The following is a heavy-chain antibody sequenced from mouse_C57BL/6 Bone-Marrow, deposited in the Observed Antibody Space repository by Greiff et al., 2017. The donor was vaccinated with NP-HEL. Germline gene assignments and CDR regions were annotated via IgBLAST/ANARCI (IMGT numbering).Heavy chain of an antibody. CDR3: APITGAY. Sequence: VQLQQSGPELVKPGASVKISCKASGYTFTDYYMNWVKQSHGKSLEWIGDINPNNGGTSYNQKFKGKATLTVDKSSSTAYMELRSLTSEDSAVYYCAPITGAYWGQGTRVTVSA. CDR2: INPNNGGT. J-gene: IGHJ3*01. D-gene: IGHD1-1*01. V-gene: IGHV1-26*01. CDR1: GYTFTDYY.